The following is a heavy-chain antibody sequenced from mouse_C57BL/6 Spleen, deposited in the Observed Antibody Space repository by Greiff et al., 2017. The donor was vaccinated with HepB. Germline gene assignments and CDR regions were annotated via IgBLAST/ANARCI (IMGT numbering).Heavy chain of an antibody. CDR1: GFTFSDYY. V-gene: IGHV5-12*01. CDR2: ISNGGGST. D-gene: IGHD1-1*01. CDR3: ARITTVVDYYAMDY. Sequence: EVKLMESGGGLVQPGGSLKLSCAASGFTFSDYYMYWVRQTPEKRLEWVAYISNGGGSTYYPDTVKGRFTISRDNAKNTLYLQMSRLKSEDTAMYYCARITTVVDYYAMDYWGQGTSVTVSS. J-gene: IGHJ4*01.